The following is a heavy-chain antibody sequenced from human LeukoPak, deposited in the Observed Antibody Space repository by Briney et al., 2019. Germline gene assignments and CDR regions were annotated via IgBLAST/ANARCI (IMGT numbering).Heavy chain of an antibody. CDR3: ATVQYGYAGYDGAPAF. V-gene: IGHV5-51*01. CDR2: IYIGDSDT. D-gene: IGHD5-12*01. J-gene: IGHJ4*02. CDR1: GDSFSSSW. Sequence: PGESLRISCKGSGDSFSSSWIAWVRQMPGKGLEWMGIIYIGDSDTRYSPSFQGQATFSADKSINTAYVQWRSLKASDSAMYYCATVQYGYAGYDGAPAFWGQGTLVIVSS.